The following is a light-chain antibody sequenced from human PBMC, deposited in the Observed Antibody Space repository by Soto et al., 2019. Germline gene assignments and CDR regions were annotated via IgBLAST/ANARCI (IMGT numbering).Light chain of an antibody. J-gene: IGKJ1*01. CDR1: QNISNY. CDR3: QQYGSSLWT. CDR2: DVS. V-gene: IGKV3-20*01. Sequence: EIVLTQSPGTLSLSPGIRATLSCRASQNISNYLIWYQQKPGQAPRLLIYDVSNRATGIPARFSGSGSGTDFTLTISSLEPEDFAVYYCQQYGSSLWTFGQGTKVDIK.